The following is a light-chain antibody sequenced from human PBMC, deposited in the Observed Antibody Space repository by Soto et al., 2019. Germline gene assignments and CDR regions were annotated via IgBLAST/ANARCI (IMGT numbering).Light chain of an antibody. Sequence: QAVVPPAPSLAVSPGGTVTLPCGSSPGAVTSGHYPYWFQQKPGQAPRTLIYDTSHKHSWTPARFSGSLHGGTAALTLAGAQPEDEAEYYCLLSYSGGRVFGTGTKVTVL. J-gene: IGLJ1*01. CDR1: PGAVTSGHY. CDR2: DTS. V-gene: IGLV7-46*01. CDR3: LLSYSGGRV.